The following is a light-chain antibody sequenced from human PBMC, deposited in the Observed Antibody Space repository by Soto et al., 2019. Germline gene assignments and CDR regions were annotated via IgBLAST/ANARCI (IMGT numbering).Light chain of an antibody. J-gene: IGLJ2*01. Sequence: QSALAQPVSVSGSPGQSITISCTGTTNDFDLYKYVSWYQQHPGKAPKLLIFDVNHRPSGVSNRFSGSKSANTASLTISGRQAEDEADYYCSSSTSRTTRVFGGGTKLTVL. CDR3: SSSTSRTTRV. CDR1: TNDFDLYKY. V-gene: IGLV2-14*03. CDR2: DVN.